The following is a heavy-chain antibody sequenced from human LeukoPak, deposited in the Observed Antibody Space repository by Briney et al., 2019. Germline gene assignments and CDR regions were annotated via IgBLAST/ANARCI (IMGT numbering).Heavy chain of an antibody. V-gene: IGHV4-34*01. CDR1: GGSFSGYY. D-gene: IGHD3-10*01. CDR2: INHSGST. Sequence: SETLSLTCAVYGGSFSGYYWSWIRQPPGKGLEWIGEINHSGSTNYNPSLKSRVAISVDTSKNQFSLKLSSVTAADTAVYYCARTTTVRGTYYMDVWGKGTTVTISS. CDR3: ARTTTVRGTYYMDV. J-gene: IGHJ6*03.